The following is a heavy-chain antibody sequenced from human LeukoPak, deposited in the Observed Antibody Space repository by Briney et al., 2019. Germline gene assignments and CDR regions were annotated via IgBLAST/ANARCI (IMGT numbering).Heavy chain of an antibody. V-gene: IGHV3-23*01. CDR2: ISGSGGST. CDR1: GFTFSSYA. CDR3: AKDLSYDSSGYYAY. Sequence: GESLRLSCAASGFTFSSYAMSWIRQAPGKGLEWVSAISGSGGSTYYADSVKGRFTISRDNSKNTLYLQMNSLRAEDTAVYYCAKDLSYDSSGYYAYWGQGTLVTVSS. J-gene: IGHJ4*02. D-gene: IGHD3-22*01.